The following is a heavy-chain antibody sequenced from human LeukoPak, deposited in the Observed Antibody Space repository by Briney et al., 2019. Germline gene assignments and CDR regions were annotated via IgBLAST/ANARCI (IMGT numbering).Heavy chain of an antibody. V-gene: IGHV3-7*01. CDR1: GFTFSSYW. CDR3: AGGRGWLVDY. D-gene: IGHD3-22*01. J-gene: IGHJ4*02. Sequence: GGSLRLSCAASGFTFSSYWMSWVRQAPGKGLEWVAIIKQDGTEKLYVDSVKGRFTISRDNAKNSLYLQMNSLRAEDTAVYFCAGGRGWLVDYWGQGTRVTVSS. CDR2: IKQDGTEK.